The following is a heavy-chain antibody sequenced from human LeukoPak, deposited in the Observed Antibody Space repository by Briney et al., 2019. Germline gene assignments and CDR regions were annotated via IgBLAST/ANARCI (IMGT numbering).Heavy chain of an antibody. D-gene: IGHD2-2*01. Sequence: GASVKVSCKASGYTFTSYYMHWVRQAPGQGLEWMGIINPSGGSTSYAQKFQGRVTMTRDMSTSTVYMELSSLRSEDTVVYYCARGDIVVVPADTPYYYYYMDVWGKGTTVTVSS. J-gene: IGHJ6*03. CDR2: INPSGGST. CDR3: ARGDIVVVPADTPYYYYYMDV. CDR1: GYTFTSYY. V-gene: IGHV1-46*01.